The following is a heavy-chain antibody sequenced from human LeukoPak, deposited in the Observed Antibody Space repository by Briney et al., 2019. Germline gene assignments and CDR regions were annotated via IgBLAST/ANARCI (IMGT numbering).Heavy chain of an antibody. CDR2: IGTGNNK. CDR1: GFTFSSYE. J-gene: IGHJ4*02. D-gene: IGHD2-21*02. Sequence: GGSLRLSCEASGFTFSSYEMNWVRQTPGKGLEWVSYIGTGNNKHYAESIKGRFTTSRDDAKNALYLHMDSLKAEDTAVYYCARERIRCRGDCNDDWGQGTLVTVSS. V-gene: IGHV3-48*03. CDR3: ARERIRCRGDCNDD.